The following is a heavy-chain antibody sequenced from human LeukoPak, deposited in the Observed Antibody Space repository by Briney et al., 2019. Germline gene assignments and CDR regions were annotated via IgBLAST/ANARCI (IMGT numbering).Heavy chain of an antibody. V-gene: IGHV3-7*01. CDR2: IKQDGSEK. CDR3: AGHDSSGSYGPFDY. Sequence: GGSLRLSCAASGFTFSSYWMSWVRQAPGKGLEWVANIKQDGSEKYYVDSVKGRFTISRDNAKNSLYLQMNSLRAEDTAVYYCAGHDSSGSYGPFDYWGQGTLVTVSS. J-gene: IGHJ4*02. CDR1: GFTFSSYW. D-gene: IGHD3-22*01.